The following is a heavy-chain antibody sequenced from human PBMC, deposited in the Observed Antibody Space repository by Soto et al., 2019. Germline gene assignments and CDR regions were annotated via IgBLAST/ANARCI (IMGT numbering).Heavy chain of an antibody. CDR1: GGSFSGYY. Sequence: SETLSLTCAVYGGSFSGYYWSWIRQPPGKGLEWIGEINHSGSTNYDPSLKSRVTISVDTSKNQFSLKLSSVTAADTAVYSCARGPLGDILPGYYLGAPPRGQGTLVPVSP. CDR2: INHSGST. J-gene: IGHJ4*02. D-gene: IGHD3-9*01. V-gene: IGHV4-34*01. CDR3: ARGPLGDILPGYYLGAPP.